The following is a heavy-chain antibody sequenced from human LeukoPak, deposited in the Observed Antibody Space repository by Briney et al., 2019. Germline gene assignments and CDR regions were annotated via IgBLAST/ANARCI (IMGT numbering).Heavy chain of an antibody. CDR2: IYYSGST. CDR3: AATMIVVAGYFDL. V-gene: IGHV4-39*01. J-gene: IGHJ2*01. Sequence: TSETQSLTCTVSGGSISSSSYYWGWIRQPPGKGLEWIGSIYYSGSTYYNPSLKRRVTISVDPSKNQFSLKLSSVTAADTAVYYCAATMIVVAGYFDLWGRGTLVTVSS. D-gene: IGHD3-22*01. CDR1: GGSISSSSYY.